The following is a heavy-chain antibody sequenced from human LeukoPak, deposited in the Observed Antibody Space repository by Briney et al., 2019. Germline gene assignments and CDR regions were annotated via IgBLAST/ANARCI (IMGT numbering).Heavy chain of an antibody. D-gene: IGHD6-19*01. CDR3: ARHGIYVGSGWSFDF. J-gene: IGHJ4*02. CDR1: GGSFSGYY. CDR2: INHSGST. V-gene: IGHV4-34*01. Sequence: SETLSLTCAVYGGSFSGYYWSWIRQPPGKGLEWIGEINHSGSTNYKPSLRSRVTISVDTSKNQFSLKLSSVTAADTAVYYCARHGIYVGSGWSFDFWAQGTLVTVSS.